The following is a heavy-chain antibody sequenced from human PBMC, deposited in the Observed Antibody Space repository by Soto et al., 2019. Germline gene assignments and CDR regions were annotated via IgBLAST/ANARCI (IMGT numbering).Heavy chain of an antibody. D-gene: IGHD6-13*01. J-gene: IGHJ5*02. CDR3: ARAAAAYNWFDP. CDR2: IYYSGST. Sequence: PSETLSLTCTVSGGSISSGGYYWSWIRQHPGKGLEWIGYIYYSGSTYYNPSLKSRVTISVDTSKNQFSLKLSSVTAADTAVYYCARAAAAYNWFDPWGQGTLVTVYS. V-gene: IGHV4-31*03. CDR1: GGSISSGGYY.